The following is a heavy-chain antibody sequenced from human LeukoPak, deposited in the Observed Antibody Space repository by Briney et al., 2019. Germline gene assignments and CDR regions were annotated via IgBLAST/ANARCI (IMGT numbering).Heavy chain of an antibody. CDR2: ISGSGGST. Sequence: GGSLRLSCAASGFTFSSYAMSWVRQAPGKGLEWVSAISGSGGSTYYADSVKGRFTISRDNSKNTLYLQMNSLRAEDTAVYYCAKHPPVLLWFGELEVKWGQGTLVTVSS. D-gene: IGHD3-10*01. CDR1: GFTFSSYA. J-gene: IGHJ4*02. V-gene: IGHV3-23*01. CDR3: AKHPPVLLWFGELEVK.